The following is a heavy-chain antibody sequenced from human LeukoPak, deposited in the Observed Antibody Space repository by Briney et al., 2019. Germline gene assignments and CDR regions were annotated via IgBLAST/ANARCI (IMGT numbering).Heavy chain of an antibody. V-gene: IGHV3-33*01. CDR2: IWYDGSNK. Sequence: GGSLRLSCAASGFTFSSYGMHWVRQAPGKGLEWVAVIWYDGSNKYYADSVKGRFTISRDNSKNTLYLQMNSLRAEDTAVYYCARGGRLRYFDLPYFDYWGQGTLVTVSS. CDR3: ARGGRLRYFDLPYFDY. CDR1: GFTFSSYG. J-gene: IGHJ4*02. D-gene: IGHD3-9*01.